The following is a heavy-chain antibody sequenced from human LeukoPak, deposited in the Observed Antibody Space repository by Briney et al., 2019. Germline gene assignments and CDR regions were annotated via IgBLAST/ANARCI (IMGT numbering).Heavy chain of an antibody. V-gene: IGHV4-39*01. J-gene: IGHJ2*01. Sequence: KTSETLSLTCTVSGVSISSYYWGWIRQPPGKGLEWIGSVYYSGSPYYNPSLKSQVTISVDTSRNEFSLKLNSVTAADTAVYYCARADRYCGGDCYSGAWYFDLWGRGTLVTVSS. CDR1: GVSISSYY. CDR2: VYYSGSP. D-gene: IGHD2-21*02. CDR3: ARADRYCGGDCYSGAWYFDL.